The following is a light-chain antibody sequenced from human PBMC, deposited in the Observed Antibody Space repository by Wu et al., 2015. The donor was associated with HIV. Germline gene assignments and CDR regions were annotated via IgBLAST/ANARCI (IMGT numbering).Light chain of an antibody. V-gene: IGKV1-13*02. CDR2: AAS. Sequence: IQMTQSPSTLSASVGDSVTITCRASQGVGSDLAWYQHKPGSSPKLLIYAASELESGVPSRFSGSGSGTDFTLTISRLQPEDFATYYCHQYNSSPLTFGGGTKVEIK. CDR3: HQYNSSPLT. J-gene: IGKJ4*01. CDR1: QGVGSD.